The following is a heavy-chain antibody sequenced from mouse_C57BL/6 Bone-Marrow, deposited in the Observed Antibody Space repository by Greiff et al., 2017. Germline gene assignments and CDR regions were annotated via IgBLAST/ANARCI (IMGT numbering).Heavy chain of an antibody. D-gene: IGHD1-1*01. CDR3: ARTTTVVEGGFAY. V-gene: IGHV1-39*01. Sequence: EVQVVESGAELVRPGASVKLSCKASGYTFTDYNMNWVKQSNGKSLEWIGVINPNYGTTSYNQKFKCKATLTVDQSSSTAYMQLNSLTSEDSAVYYCARTTTVVEGGFAYWGQGTLVTVSA. CDR1: GYTFTDYN. J-gene: IGHJ3*01. CDR2: INPNYGTT.